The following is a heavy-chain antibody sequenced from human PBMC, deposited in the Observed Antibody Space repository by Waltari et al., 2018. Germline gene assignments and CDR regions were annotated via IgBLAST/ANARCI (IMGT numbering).Heavy chain of an antibody. CDR3: AREEAVAGEIDY. V-gene: IGHV3-7*01. Sequence: VQLQESGPGLVKPSQTLSLTCTVSGGSISSGDYYWSWIRQPPGKGLEWVANIKQDGSEKYYVDSVKGRFTISRDNAKNSLYLQMNSLRAEDTAVYYCAREEAVAGEIDYWGQGTLVTVSS. CDR2: IKQDGSEK. J-gene: IGHJ4*02. CDR1: GGSISSGDYY. D-gene: IGHD6-19*01.